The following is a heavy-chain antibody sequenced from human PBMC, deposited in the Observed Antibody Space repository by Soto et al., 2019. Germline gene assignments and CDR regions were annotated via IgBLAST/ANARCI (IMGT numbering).Heavy chain of an antibody. CDR2: MYYGGST. CDR1: GGSIRSSSYY. J-gene: IGHJ6*02. Sequence: PAETLSLTCTVSGGSIRSSSYYWGWIRQPPGKGLEWIGSMYYGGSTNYNTSLKSRVTISVDTSKSQFSLKLTSVAAADTAVYYCARHAAYVPEGGMDVWGQGITVTVSS. D-gene: IGHD2-2*01. CDR3: ARHAAYVPEGGMDV. V-gene: IGHV4-39*01.